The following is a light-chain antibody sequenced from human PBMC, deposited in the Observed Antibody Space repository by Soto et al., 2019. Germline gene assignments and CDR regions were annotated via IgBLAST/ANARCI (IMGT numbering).Light chain of an antibody. J-gene: IGKJ5*01. Sequence: DIQMTQPPSSLSASVGNRVTITCPASQSISTYLNWYQKKPGKAPNLLIYDASRLQSGVPSRFSGSGGGTDFTLSISSVQPEDFATYFCQQSYRDPITFGQGTRLEIK. V-gene: IGKV1-39*01. CDR3: QQSYRDPIT. CDR1: QSISTY. CDR2: DAS.